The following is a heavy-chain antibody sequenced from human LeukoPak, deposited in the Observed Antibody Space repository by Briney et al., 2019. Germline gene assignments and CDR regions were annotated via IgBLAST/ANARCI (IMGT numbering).Heavy chain of an antibody. Sequence: KPSETLSLTCAVYGGSFSGYYWSWIRQPPGKGLEWIGYVFYSGSTNYNPSLKSRVTISVDTSKNQISLKLTSVTAADTAVYYCARHPSAVAGRTFDCWGQGTLVTVSS. J-gene: IGHJ4*02. CDR3: ARHPSAVAGRTFDC. V-gene: IGHV4-59*08. D-gene: IGHD6-19*01. CDR1: GGSFSGYY. CDR2: VFYSGST.